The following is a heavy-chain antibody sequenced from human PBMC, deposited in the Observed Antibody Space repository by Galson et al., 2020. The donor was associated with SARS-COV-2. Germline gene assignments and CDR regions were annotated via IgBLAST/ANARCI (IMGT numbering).Heavy chain of an antibody. D-gene: IGHD3-10*01. CDR2: ISYDGSNK. CDR3: VGEVPNSELWFGELYYYGMDV. Sequence: TGGSLRLSCAASGFTFSSYGMHWVRQAPGKGLEWVAVISYDGSNKYYADSVKGRFTISRDNSKNTLYLQMNSLRAEDTAVYYCVGEVPNSELWFGELYYYGMDVWGQGTTVTVSS. CDR1: GFTFSSYG. J-gene: IGHJ6*02. V-gene: IGHV3-30*03.